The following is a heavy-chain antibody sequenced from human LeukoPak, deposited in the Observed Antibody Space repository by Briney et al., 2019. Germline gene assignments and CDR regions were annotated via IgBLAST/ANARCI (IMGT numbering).Heavy chain of an antibody. CDR2: IKQDGSEK. Sequence: PGGSLRLSCAASGFTFSSYWMSWVRQALGKGLEWVANIKQDGSEKYYVDSVKGRFTISRDNAKNSLYLQMNSLRAEDTAVYYCARDPTIFGVVIVPDYWGQGTLVTVSS. D-gene: IGHD3-3*01. J-gene: IGHJ4*02. V-gene: IGHV3-7*01. CDR1: GFTFSSYW. CDR3: ARDPTIFGVVIVPDY.